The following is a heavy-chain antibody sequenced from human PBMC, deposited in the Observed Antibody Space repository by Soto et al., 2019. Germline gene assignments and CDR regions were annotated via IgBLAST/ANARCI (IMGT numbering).Heavy chain of an antibody. CDR1: GGSVSSGDYF. V-gene: IGHV4-61*08. CDR3: ARSPNYYYYGFDV. D-gene: IGHD3-10*01. Sequence: TLSLTCTVSGGSVSSGDYFWSWLRQSPGKRLGWIAYIYYSGSTNYNPSLKSRATISVDTSKSQVSLTLTSMTAADAALYYCARSPNYYYYGFDVWGQGTAVTVSS. CDR2: IYYSGST. J-gene: IGHJ6*02.